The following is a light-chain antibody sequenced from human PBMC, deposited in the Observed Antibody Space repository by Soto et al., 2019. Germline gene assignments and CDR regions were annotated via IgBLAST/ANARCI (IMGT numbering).Light chain of an antibody. CDR1: QDINNY. Sequence: DIQMTQSPSSLSASVGDRFTVICQASQDINNYLNWYQQKPGKAPKVLIYDASNLKTGVPYRFSGSRSGTDFTFTISSLQPEDFATYYCQQYDNLPFTFGGGTKVDIK. V-gene: IGKV1-33*01. J-gene: IGKJ4*01. CDR2: DAS. CDR3: QQYDNLPFT.